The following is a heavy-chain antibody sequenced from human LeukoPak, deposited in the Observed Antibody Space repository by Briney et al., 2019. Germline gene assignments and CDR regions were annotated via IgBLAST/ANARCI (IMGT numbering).Heavy chain of an antibody. D-gene: IGHD6-6*01. Sequence: SETLSLTCAVYGGSFSGYYWSWIRQPPGKGLEWIGYIYYSGSTNYNPSLKSRVTISVDTSKNQFSLKLSSVTAADTAVYYCARYEYSRGFDPWGQGTLVTVSS. CDR3: ARYEYSRGFDP. J-gene: IGHJ5*02. CDR2: IYYSGST. CDR1: GGSFSGYY. V-gene: IGHV4-59*01.